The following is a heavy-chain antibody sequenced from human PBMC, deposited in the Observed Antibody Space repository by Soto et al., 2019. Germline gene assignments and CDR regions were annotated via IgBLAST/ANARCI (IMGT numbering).Heavy chain of an antibody. CDR3: ARGGGGVGEASFDS. J-gene: IGHJ4*02. V-gene: IGHV1-3*01. Sequence: QVQLEQSGAEVKKPGASVKVSCKTSGYTFTSYTLHWVRQAPGQGLEWMGWINAGNGREKYSQRFQDRVSLSTDKAAPTAYLELRRPRSEDPAVYYLARGGGGVGEASFDSWGQGTQVTVSS. D-gene: IGHD3-10*01. CDR2: INAGNGRE. CDR1: GYTFTSYT.